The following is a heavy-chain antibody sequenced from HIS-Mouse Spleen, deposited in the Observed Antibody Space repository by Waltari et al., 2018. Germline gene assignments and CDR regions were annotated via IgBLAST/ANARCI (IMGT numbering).Heavy chain of an antibody. CDR1: GGSFSGYY. V-gene: IGHV4-34*01. J-gene: IGHJ4*02. CDR3: ARGKGSSSWYYFDY. CDR2: LNHSGSP. Sequence: QVQLQQWGAGLLKPSETLSLTCAVYGGSFSGYYWSWIRQPPGTGLEWIGELNHSGSPTYNPSLKIRVTISVDTSKNQFSLKLSSVTAADTAVYYCARGKGSSSWYYFDYWGQGTLVTVSS. D-gene: IGHD6-13*01.